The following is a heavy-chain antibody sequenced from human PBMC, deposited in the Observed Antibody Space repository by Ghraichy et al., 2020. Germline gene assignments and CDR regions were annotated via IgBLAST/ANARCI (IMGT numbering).Heavy chain of an antibody. J-gene: IGHJ5*02. Sequence: SETLSLTCTVSGGSISSYYWSWIRQPPGKGLEWIGYIYYSGSTNYNPSLKSRVTISVDTSKNQFSLKLSSVTAADTAVYYCARERRPGGYESTWFDPWGQGTLVTVSS. CDR1: GGSISSYY. V-gene: IGHV4-59*01. CDR2: IYYSGST. CDR3: ARERRPGGYESTWFDP. D-gene: IGHD5-12*01.